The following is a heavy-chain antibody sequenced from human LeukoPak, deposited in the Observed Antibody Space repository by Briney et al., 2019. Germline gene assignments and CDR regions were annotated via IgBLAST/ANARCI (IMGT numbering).Heavy chain of an antibody. D-gene: IGHD3-10*01. CDR1: GGSFSGYY. Sequence: KASETLSLTCAVYGGSFSGYYWSWIRQPPGKGLEWIGEVNHSGSTNYNPSLKSRVTISVDTSKNQFSLKLSSVTAADTAVYYCARGGGDYYMDVWDKGTTVTVSS. J-gene: IGHJ6*03. CDR2: VNHSGST. CDR3: ARGGGDYYMDV. V-gene: IGHV4-34*01.